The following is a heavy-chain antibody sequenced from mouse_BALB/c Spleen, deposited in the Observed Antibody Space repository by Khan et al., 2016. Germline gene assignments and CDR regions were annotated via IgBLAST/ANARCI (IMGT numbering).Heavy chain of an antibody. V-gene: IGHV1-7*01. J-gene: IGHJ4*01. CDR3: ASYYGSSYAMGS. D-gene: IGHD1-1*01. CDR1: GYTFTSYW. CDR2: INPSTGYT. Sequence: QVQLQQSGAELAKPGASVKMSCKASGYTFTSYWMHWVKQRPGQGLEWIGYINPSTGYTEYNQKFKGKATLTADKSSSTAYMQLSSLTSEDSAVYYCASYYGSSYAMGSWCRGTSLVVSS.